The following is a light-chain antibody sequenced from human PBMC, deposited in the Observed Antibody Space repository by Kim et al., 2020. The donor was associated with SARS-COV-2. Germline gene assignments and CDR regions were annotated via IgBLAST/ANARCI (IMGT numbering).Light chain of an antibody. J-gene: IGKJ4*01. Sequence: EIVLTQSPATLSLSPGERATLSCRASQSVSIYLAWYQQKPGQAPRLLIYDASNRATGIPARFTGSGSGTEFCLLISSLEPEEFAVYYCQQRNNWPLTFGGGTKVDIK. CDR3: QQRNNWPLT. V-gene: IGKV3-11*01. CDR1: QSVSIY. CDR2: DAS.